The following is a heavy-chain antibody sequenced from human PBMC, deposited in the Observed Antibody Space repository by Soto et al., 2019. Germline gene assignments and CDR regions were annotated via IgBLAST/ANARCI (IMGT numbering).Heavy chain of an antibody. J-gene: IGHJ6*02. CDR1: GYTFTGYY. CDR3: ARAAFRDGPYYDFWSGYHSMDV. D-gene: IGHD3-3*01. Sequence: RASVKVSCKASGYTFTGYYMHWVRQAPGQGLEWMGWINPNSGGTNCAQKFQGRVTMTRDTSISTAYMELSRLRSDDTAVYYCARAAFRDGPYYDFWSGYHSMDVWGQGTTVTVSS. V-gene: IGHV1-2*02. CDR2: INPNSGGT.